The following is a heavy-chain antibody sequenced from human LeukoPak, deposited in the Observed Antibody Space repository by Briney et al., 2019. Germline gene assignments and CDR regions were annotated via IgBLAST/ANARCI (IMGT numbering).Heavy chain of an antibody. CDR2: IKRDGSGT. CDR1: GFTFSSFW. D-gene: IGHD3-10*02. V-gene: IGHV3-74*03. Sequence: GGSLRLSCAASGFTFSSFWMHWVRQPPGKGLVWVSHIKRDGSGTMYAESVKGQYTISRDNAKNSLYLQMNSLRAEDTAVYYCAELGITMIGGVWGKGTTVTISS. CDR3: AELGITMIGGV. J-gene: IGHJ6*04.